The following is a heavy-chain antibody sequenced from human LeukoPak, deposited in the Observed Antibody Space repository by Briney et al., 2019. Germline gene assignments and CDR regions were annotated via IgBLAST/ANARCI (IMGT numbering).Heavy chain of an antibody. Sequence: ASVKVSCKASGYTFTGYYMHWVRQAPGQGLEWMGWISAYNGNTNYAQKLQGRVTMTTDTSTSTAYMELRSLRSDDTAVYYCAAGYGDPYYFDYWGQGTLVTVSS. CDR2: ISAYNGNT. D-gene: IGHD4-17*01. CDR3: AAGYGDPYYFDY. V-gene: IGHV1-18*04. J-gene: IGHJ4*02. CDR1: GYTFTGYY.